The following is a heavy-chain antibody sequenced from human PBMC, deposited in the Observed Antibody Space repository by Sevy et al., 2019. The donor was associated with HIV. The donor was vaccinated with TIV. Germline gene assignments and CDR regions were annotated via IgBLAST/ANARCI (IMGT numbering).Heavy chain of an antibody. V-gene: IGHV4-59*08. J-gene: IGHJ4*02. D-gene: IGHD1-26*01. CDR1: GGSITSLY. CDR2: IYYNGHI. CDR3: AGENAWGRGYS. Sequence: SETLSLTCTVSGGSITSLYWNWIRQPPGKGLEWIANIYYNGHINYNPSLKSRVTLSRDTSTNQFSLRLSSVAAADTAMYYCAGENAWGRGYSWGQGTLVTVSS.